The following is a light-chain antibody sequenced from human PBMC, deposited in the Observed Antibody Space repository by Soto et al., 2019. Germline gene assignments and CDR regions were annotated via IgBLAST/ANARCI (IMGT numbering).Light chain of an antibody. CDR3: QQYSIAPLT. CDR1: LTVSDNY. CDR2: DAS. Sequence: EIVLTHSPGTLSLSPGERATLSCRASLTVSDNYLAWYQQKAGQAPRLVIYDASSRATGIPDRFSASGSGTDFTLTISRLEPEDFAVYYCQQYSIAPLTFGQGTKVDIK. J-gene: IGKJ1*01. V-gene: IGKV3-20*01.